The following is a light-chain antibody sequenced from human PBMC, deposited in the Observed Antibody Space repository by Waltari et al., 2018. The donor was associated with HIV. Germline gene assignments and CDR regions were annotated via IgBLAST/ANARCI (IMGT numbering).Light chain of an antibody. CDR1: TSYFGPYNF. Sequence: QSALTQPASVSGSPGQSVTISCTGTTSYFGPYNFVSCYQQHPGNVPKVLIYQITSRPSGVPHRFSASRSGNTASLTISGLQAEDEAVYYCSTHTADDTLAFGGGTKLTVL. CDR2: QIT. J-gene: IGLJ3*02. V-gene: IGLV2-14*03. CDR3: STHTADDTLA.